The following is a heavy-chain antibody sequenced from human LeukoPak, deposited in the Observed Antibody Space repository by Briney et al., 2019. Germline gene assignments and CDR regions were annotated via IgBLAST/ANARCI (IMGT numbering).Heavy chain of an antibody. CDR2: ISGSGGST. Sequence: GGSLRLSCAASGFTFSSYAMSWVRQAPGKGLELVSAISGSGGSTYYADSVKGRFTIYRDNSKNKLYLQMNSLRAEDTAVYYCAKGGAPLTIRFLEWFPFDYWGQGTLVTVSS. D-gene: IGHD3-3*01. CDR1: GFTFSSYA. CDR3: AKGGAPLTIRFLEWFPFDY. J-gene: IGHJ4*02. V-gene: IGHV3-23*01.